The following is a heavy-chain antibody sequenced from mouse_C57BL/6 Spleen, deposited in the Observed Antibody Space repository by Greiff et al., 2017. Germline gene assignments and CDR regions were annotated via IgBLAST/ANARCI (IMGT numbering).Heavy chain of an antibody. CDR2: IDPSDSYT. CDR3: ARWITTGYFDV. V-gene: IGHV1-69*01. Sequence: QVQLQQPGAELVMPGASVKLSCKASGYTFTSYWMHWVKQRPGQGLEWIGEIDPSDSYTNYNQKFKGKSTLTVDKSSSTAYMQLSSLTSEDSAVYYCARWITTGYFDVWGTGTTVTVSS. J-gene: IGHJ1*03. CDR1: GYTFTSYW. D-gene: IGHD1-1*01.